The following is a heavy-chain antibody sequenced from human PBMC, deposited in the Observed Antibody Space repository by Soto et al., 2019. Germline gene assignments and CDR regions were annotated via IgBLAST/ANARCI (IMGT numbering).Heavy chain of an antibody. CDR3: ARGSSVRGMNV. CDR2: ISGTDPYM. J-gene: IGHJ6*02. Sequence: GGSLRLSCAASGFTFSDYYMSWVRQAPGKGLEWVSYISGTDPYMKYADAVRGRFTISRDNAKNSLYLQMNSLRDDDTAVYYCARGSSVRGMNVWGQGTPVTVSS. D-gene: IGHD6-13*01. V-gene: IGHV3-11*06. CDR1: GFTFSDYY.